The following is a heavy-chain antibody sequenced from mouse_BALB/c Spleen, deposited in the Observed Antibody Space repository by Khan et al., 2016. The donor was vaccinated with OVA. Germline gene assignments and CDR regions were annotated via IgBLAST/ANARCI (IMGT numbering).Heavy chain of an antibody. CDR3: ARGGYNPAMDY. CDR2: ILPGSGNT. CDR1: GYTFSMYW. Sequence: QVQLKESGAELMKPGASVTISCKATGYTFSMYWIEWVKQRPGHGLEWIGDILPGSGNTNNNEKFKVKATFTADTSSNTAYMELSSLTSEDSAVYYCARGGYNPAMDYWGQGTSVTVSS. V-gene: IGHV1-9*01. D-gene: IGHD3-1*01. J-gene: IGHJ4*01.